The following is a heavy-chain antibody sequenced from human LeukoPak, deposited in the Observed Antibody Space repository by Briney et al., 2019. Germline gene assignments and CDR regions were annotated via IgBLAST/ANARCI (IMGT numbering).Heavy chain of an antibody. D-gene: IGHD2-2*01. CDR3: AKGRCSSTSCYPNYFDY. J-gene: IGHJ4*02. Sequence: GGSLRLSCAASGFTFSSNGMHWVRQAPGKGLEWVAVISYDGSNKYYADSVKGRFTISRDNSKNTLYLQMNSLRAEDTAVYYCAKGRCSSTSCYPNYFDYWGQGTLVTVSS. CDR2: ISYDGSNK. V-gene: IGHV3-30*18. CDR1: GFTFSSNG.